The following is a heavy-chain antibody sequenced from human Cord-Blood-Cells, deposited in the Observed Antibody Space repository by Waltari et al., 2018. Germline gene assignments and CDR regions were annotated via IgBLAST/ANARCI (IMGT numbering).Heavy chain of an antibody. J-gene: IGHJ4*02. D-gene: IGHD1-26*01. CDR2: YYYSGST. Sequence: QLQLQESGPGLVKPSETLSLTCTVSGGSISSSSYYWGWIRPPPGKGREWIGSYYYSGSTYYNPSLKSRVTISVDTSKNQFSLKLSSVTAADTAVYYCARQVWESIDYWGQGTLVTVSS. CDR1: GGSISSSSYY. V-gene: IGHV4-39*01. CDR3: ARQVWESIDY.